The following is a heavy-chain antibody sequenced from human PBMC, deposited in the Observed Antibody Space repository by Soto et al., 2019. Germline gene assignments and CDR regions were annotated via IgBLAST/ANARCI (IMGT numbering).Heavy chain of an antibody. J-gene: IGHJ4*02. Sequence: EVQLVESGGGLVQPGGSLRLSCAASGFTFSSYWMSWVRQAPGKGLEWVANMNHDGSEIYYVDSEKGRFTISRDNAQNSVYLQMNSLRAEDTAIYYCARQYTYGRVWGQGTLVTVSS. D-gene: IGHD5-18*01. CDR3: ARQYTYGRV. CDR1: GFTFSSYW. V-gene: IGHV3-7*01. CDR2: MNHDGSEI.